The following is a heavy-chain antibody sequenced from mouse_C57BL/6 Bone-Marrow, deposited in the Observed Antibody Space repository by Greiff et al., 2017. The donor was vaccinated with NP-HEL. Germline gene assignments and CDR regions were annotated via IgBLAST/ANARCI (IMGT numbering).Heavy chain of an antibody. D-gene: IGHD2-5*01. CDR1: GYSFTDYN. Sequence: VQLQQSGPELVKPGASVKISCKASGYSFTDYNMNWVKQSNGKSLEWIGVINPNYGTTSYNQKFKGKATLTVDQSSSTAYMQLNSLTSEDSAVYSCASYYYSNYGYAMDYWGQGTSVTVSS. V-gene: IGHV1-39*01. CDR3: ASYYYSNYGYAMDY. CDR2: INPNYGTT. J-gene: IGHJ4*01.